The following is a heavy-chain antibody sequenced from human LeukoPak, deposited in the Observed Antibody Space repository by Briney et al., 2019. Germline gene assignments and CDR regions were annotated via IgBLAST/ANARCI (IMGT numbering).Heavy chain of an antibody. CDR1: GGSISSTDYY. V-gene: IGHV4-30-2*01. Sequence: SETLSLTCNVSGGSISSTDYYWTWIRQPPGKGLEWIGYIYHSGSTHYNPSLKSRVTISVDRSKNQFSLTLTSVTAADTAVYYCVREGGATIMSPRCFDSWGQGTLVTVSS. CDR2: IYHSGST. CDR3: VREGGATIMSPRCFDS. D-gene: IGHD5-12*01. J-gene: IGHJ4*02.